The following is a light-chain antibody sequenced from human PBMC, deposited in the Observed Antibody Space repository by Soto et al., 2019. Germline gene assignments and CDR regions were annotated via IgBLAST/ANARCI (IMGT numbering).Light chain of an antibody. V-gene: IGKV3-20*01. Sequence: EIVLTQSPGTLSLSPGERATLSCRASQSVSRSYLAWYRQKLGQPPRLLIYGASNRATGIPDRFSGSGSGTDFTLTIGRLEPEDFAVYYCQQYATSPPTFGGGTKVEIK. CDR2: GAS. CDR3: QQYATSPPT. CDR1: QSVSRSY. J-gene: IGKJ4*01.